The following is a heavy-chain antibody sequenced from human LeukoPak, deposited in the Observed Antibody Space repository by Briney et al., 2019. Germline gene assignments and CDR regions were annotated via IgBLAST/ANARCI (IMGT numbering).Heavy chain of an antibody. J-gene: IGHJ4*02. V-gene: IGHV1-18*01. CDR3: ARDIYYYDSSAYYYFDY. CDR1: GYTFSNFG. D-gene: IGHD3-22*01. Sequence: ASVKVSCKASGYTFSNFGISWVRQAPGQGLEWMGWISAYNGNTKCAQKLQGRVTMTTDTSTSTAYMELRSLRSDDTAIYYCARDIYYYDSSAYYYFDYWGQGTLVTVSS. CDR2: ISAYNGNT.